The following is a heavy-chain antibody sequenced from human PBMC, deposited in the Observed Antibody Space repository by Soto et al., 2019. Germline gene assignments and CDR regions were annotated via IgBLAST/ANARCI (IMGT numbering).Heavy chain of an antibody. CDR1: GFTFSSYG. CDR2: IWYDGSNK. D-gene: IGHD2-21*01. CDR3: ARDRLGGGGLYGMDV. Sequence: PGESLKISCAASGFTFSSYGMHWVRQAPGKGLEWVAVIWYDGSNKYYADSVKGRFTISRDNSRNTLYLQMNSLRAEDTAVYYCARDRLGGGGLYGMDVWGQGTTVTVSS. J-gene: IGHJ6*02. V-gene: IGHV3-33*01.